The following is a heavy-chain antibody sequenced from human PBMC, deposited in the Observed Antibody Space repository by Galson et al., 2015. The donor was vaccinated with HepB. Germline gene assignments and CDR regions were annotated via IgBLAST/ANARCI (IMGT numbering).Heavy chain of an antibody. V-gene: IGHV4-39*01. D-gene: IGHD6-13*01. CDR1: GVSISSRSYY. Sequence: SETLSLTCSVSGVSISSRSYYWVWIRQPPGKGLEYIGSIYYTGNTYYNPSLKSRVTTSLDTSKNQFSLKLTSVTATDTAVYYCARAAGDTLTYAMDVWGQGTTATVSS. J-gene: IGHJ6*02. CDR2: IYYTGNT. CDR3: ARAAGDTLTYAMDV.